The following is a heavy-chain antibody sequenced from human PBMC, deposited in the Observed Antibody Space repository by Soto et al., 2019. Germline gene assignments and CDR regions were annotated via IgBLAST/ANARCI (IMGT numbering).Heavy chain of an antibody. V-gene: IGHV1-2*04. J-gene: IGHJ5*02. CDR3: ARSGVSIEDILTGREKNWFDP. CDR2: INPNSGGT. Sequence: ASVKVSCKASGYTFTGYYMHWVRQAPGQGLEWMGWINPNSGGTNYAQKFQGWVTMTRDTSISTAYMELSRLRSDDTAVYYCARSGVSIEDILTGREKNWFDPWGQGTLVTVSS. CDR1: GYTFTGYY. D-gene: IGHD3-9*01.